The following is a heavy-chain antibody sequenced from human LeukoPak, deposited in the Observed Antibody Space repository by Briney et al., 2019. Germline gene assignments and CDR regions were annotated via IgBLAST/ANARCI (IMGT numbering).Heavy chain of an antibody. CDR2: IWSDGSNK. J-gene: IGHJ4*02. CDR3: ARDLVLAAGQPDY. Sequence: QPGRSLRLSCAASGFTFSSYGMHWVRQAPGKGLEWVAIIWSDGSNKYYADSEKGRFTISRDNSKNTLYLQMNSLRAEDTAVYYCARDLVLAAGQPDYWGQGTLVTVSS. CDR1: GFTFSSYG. D-gene: IGHD6-13*01. V-gene: IGHV3-33*01.